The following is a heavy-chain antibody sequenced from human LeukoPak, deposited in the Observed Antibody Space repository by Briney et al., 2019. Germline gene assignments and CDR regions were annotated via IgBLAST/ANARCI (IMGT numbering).Heavy chain of an antibody. CDR3: ARARWFADTATSASGYGLDV. CDR2: IWYDGYDK. Sequence: PGRSLRLSCAASGFTFSSFGMHWVRQAPGKGLEWVAVIWYDGYDKYYAESVKGRFTISRDNSRNTLYFQMNSLRVEDSAVYYCARARWFADTATSASGYGLDVWGQGTAVTASS. J-gene: IGHJ6*02. D-gene: IGHD5-18*01. CDR1: GFTFSSFG. V-gene: IGHV3-33*01.